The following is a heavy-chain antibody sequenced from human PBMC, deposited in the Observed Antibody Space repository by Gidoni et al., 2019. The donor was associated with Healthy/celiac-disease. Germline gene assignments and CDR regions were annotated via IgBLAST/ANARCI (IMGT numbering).Heavy chain of an antibody. Sequence: QVQLQESGPGLVKPSQTLSLTCTVSGGSISSGSYYWSWIRQPAGKGLEWIGRIYTSGSTNYNPSLKSRVTISVDTSKNQFSLKLSSVTAADTAVYYCARVDPVGATTIDYWGQGTLVTVSS. D-gene: IGHD1-26*01. CDR3: ARVDPVGATTIDY. V-gene: IGHV4-61*02. CDR1: GGSISSGSYY. J-gene: IGHJ4*02. CDR2: IYTSGST.